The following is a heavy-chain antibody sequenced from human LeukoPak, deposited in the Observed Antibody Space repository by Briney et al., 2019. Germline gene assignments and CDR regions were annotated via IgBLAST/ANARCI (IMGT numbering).Heavy chain of an antibody. CDR1: GGSFSGYY. Sequence: SETLSLTCAVYGGSFSGYYWSWIRQPPGKGLEWIGEINHSGSTNYNPSLKSRVTISVDTSKNQFSLKLSSVTAADTAVYYCARDKIPGNCYDTGNWFDPWGQGTLVTVSS. J-gene: IGHJ5*02. D-gene: IGHD3-22*01. CDR3: ARDKIPGNCYDTGNWFDP. V-gene: IGHV4-34*01. CDR2: INHSGST.